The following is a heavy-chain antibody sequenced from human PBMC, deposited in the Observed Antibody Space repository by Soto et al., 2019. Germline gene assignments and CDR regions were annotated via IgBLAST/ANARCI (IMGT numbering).Heavy chain of an antibody. J-gene: IGHJ4*02. D-gene: IGHD3-16*02. V-gene: IGHV1-3*05. Sequence: QVQLVQSGAEEKKPGASVKVSFKASGYTFTSYAMHWVRQAPGQRLEWMGWINAGNGNTKYSQKFQGRVTITRDTSASTAYRELSSLRSEDTAVDYCAWSAVRPFGGLIGHFDYWGQGTLVTVSS. CDR2: INAGNGNT. CDR1: GYTFTSYA. CDR3: AWSAVRPFGGLIGHFDY.